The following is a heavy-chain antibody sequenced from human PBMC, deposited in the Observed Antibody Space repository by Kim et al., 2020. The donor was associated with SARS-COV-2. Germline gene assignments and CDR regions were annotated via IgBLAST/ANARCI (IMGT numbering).Heavy chain of an antibody. V-gene: IGHV3-23*01. J-gene: IGHJ4*02. CDR3: STRPCPGGYAPWGY. CDR1: GFTLSTCA. Sequence: GGSLRLSCVASGFTLSTCAMTWVRQAPGKGLEWVSSISARGVTYYADSVKGRFTVSRDSSTNTLDLLMNSLRAEDTALYYCSTRPCPGGYAPWGYWGQGT. D-gene: IGHD2-2*01. CDR2: ISARGVT.